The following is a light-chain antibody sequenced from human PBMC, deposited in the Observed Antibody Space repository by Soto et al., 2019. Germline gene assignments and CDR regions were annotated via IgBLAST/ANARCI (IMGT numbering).Light chain of an antibody. CDR2: KAS. V-gene: IGKV1-5*03. CDR3: QHSFSYPYA. CDR1: QSVRTW. J-gene: IGKJ2*01. Sequence: EIQMTQSPATLSASVGDTVSITCRASQSVRTWLAWYQQKPGKAPNLLIYKASRLRDGVPSRFSGSGSGTDFTLTISSLRPAAFASYFCQHSFSYPYAFGQRNNLEI.